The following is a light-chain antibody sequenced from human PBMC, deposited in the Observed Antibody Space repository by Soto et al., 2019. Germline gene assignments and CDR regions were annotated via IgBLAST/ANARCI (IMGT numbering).Light chain of an antibody. V-gene: IGLV2-8*01. CDR3: SSYAGSNNLI. Sequence: QPALTQPPSASGSPGQSVTISCTGTSSDVGYYNYVSWYQQHPGKAPKLMIYEVSKRPSGVPDRFSRSKSGNTASLAVSGLQTEDEADYYCSSYAGSNNLIFGGGTKLTVL. CDR1: SSDVGYYNY. CDR2: EVS. J-gene: IGLJ2*01.